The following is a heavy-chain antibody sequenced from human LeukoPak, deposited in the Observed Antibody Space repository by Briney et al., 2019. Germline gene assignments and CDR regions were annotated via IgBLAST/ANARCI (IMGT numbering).Heavy chain of an antibody. CDR1: GGSISGYY. J-gene: IGHJ6*04. V-gene: IGHV4-4*09. Sequence: SETLSLTCSVSGGSISGYYWSWIRQPPGQTLGWIGYIYSSGSTNYNPSLQSRVTMSVDTSMNQFSLRLSSVTAADTAVYYCARFTYTTRPSDVWGKGTTVTVSS. CDR2: IYSSGST. CDR3: ARFTYTTRPSDV. D-gene: IGHD3-16*01.